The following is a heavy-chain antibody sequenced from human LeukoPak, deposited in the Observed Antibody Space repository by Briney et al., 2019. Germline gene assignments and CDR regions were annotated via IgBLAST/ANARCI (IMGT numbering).Heavy chain of an antibody. D-gene: IGHD4-17*01. V-gene: IGHV4-59*01. Sequence: SETLSLTCTVSGGSISSYYWSWIRQPPGKGLEWIGCIYYSGSTNYNPSLKSRVTISVDTSKNQFSLKLSSVTAADTAVYYCARDGDYGDFDYWGQGTLVTVSS. CDR1: GGSISSYY. CDR2: IYYSGST. CDR3: ARDGDYGDFDY. J-gene: IGHJ4*02.